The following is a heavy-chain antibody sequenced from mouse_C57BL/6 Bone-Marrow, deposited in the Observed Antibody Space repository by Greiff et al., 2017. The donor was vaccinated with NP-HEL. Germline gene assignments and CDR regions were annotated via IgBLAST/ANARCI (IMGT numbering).Heavy chain of an antibody. CDR3: ARYPSSHWYFEV. Sequence: EVQGVESGGGLVQPGGFLSPPCAASGFTFPDYYMSWVRQPPGKALEWLGFIRNKANGYTKEYSASVKGRFTISRDNSQSILYLQMNALRAEDSATYYCARYPSSHWYFEVWGTGTTVTVSS. J-gene: IGHJ1*03. CDR1: GFTFPDYY. CDR2: IRNKANGYTK. D-gene: IGHD1-1*01. V-gene: IGHV7-3*01.